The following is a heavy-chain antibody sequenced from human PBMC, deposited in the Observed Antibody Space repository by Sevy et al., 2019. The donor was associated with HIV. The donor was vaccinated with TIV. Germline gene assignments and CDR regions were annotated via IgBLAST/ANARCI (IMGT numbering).Heavy chain of an antibody. V-gene: IGHV1-69*13. Sequence: ASVTVSCKASVGTFSNYALSWVRQAPGQGLEWMGGIIPIFGTTNFAQTFQGRVTITADESRSTADTELSSLRSAGTAVYYCARTPRVRIPGATDLYFDNWGQGTLVTVSS. CDR2: IIPIFGTT. J-gene: IGHJ4*02. CDR1: VGTFSNYA. CDR3: ARTPRVRIPGATDLYFDN. D-gene: IGHD2-2*01.